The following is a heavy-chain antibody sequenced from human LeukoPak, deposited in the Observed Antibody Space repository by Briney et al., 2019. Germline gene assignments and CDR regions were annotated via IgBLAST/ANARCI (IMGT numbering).Heavy chain of an antibody. Sequence: GGSLRLSCAASGFTFSSYGMHWVRQAPGKGLEWAAFIRYDGSNKYYADSVKGRFTISRDNSKNTLYLQMNSLRAEDTAVYYCAKSALYQLPTLGYWGQGTLVTVSS. CDR2: IRYDGSNK. CDR1: GFTFSSYG. J-gene: IGHJ4*02. V-gene: IGHV3-30*02. D-gene: IGHD2-2*01. CDR3: AKSALYQLPTLGY.